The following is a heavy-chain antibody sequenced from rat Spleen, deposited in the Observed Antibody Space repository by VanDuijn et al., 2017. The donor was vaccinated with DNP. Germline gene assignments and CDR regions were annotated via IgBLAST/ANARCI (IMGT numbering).Heavy chain of an antibody. CDR1: GYTFTTYY. V-gene: IGHV1-43*01. CDR2: INTGSGGT. CDR3: ARRRLPYWYFDF. J-gene: IGHJ1*01. Sequence: QVQLQQSGGELAKPGSSVKISCKASGYTFTTYYISWIKQTTGQGPEYIGYINTGSGGTSYNERFKGKATLTVDKSSSTAFMQLSSLTPDDSAVYYCARRRLPYWYFDFWGPGTMVTVSS.